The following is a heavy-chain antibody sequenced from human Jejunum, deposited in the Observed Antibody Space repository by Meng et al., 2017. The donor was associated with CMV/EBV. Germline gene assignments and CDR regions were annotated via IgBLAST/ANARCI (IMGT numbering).Heavy chain of an antibody. CDR1: GCTFDDYD. D-gene: IGHD2-15*01. V-gene: IGHV3-9*03. J-gene: IGHJ4*02. CDR2: LRWNSGRV. Sequence: GCTFDDYDMHWVRQAPGKGVEWVASLRWNSGRVGYAVSVEGRFAIYRDNAENTLYLQMNRVRPDDMAFYYCAKGFCSDVDCSIDHWGQGTLVTVSS. CDR3: AKGFCSDVDCSIDH.